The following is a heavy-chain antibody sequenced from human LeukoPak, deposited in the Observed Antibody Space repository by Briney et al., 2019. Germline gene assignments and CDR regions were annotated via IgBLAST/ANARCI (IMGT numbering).Heavy chain of an antibody. D-gene: IGHD5-18*01. V-gene: IGHV4-34*01. Sequence: PSETLSLTCAISDEPFSGYYWGWIRQPPGKGLELIGEINRNGNTYYNPSLKSRVTISLDTSKNQFSLKLSSVTAADTAVYYCARSDTAMETFVYWGQGTLVTVSS. CDR2: INRNGNT. CDR3: ARSDTAMETFVY. CDR1: DEPFSGYY. J-gene: IGHJ4*02.